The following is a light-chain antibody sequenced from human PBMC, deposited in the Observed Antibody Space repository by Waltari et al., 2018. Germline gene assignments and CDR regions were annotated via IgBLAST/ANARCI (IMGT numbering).Light chain of an antibody. J-gene: IGKJ2*01. CDR1: QDISTW. V-gene: IGKV1-12*01. CDR3: QQGYNTPYT. CDR2: SSS. Sequence: DIQMTQSPSSLSASVGDKVTITCRASQDISTWLAWYQQKPGKAPHLLIYSSSSLQTWVPARFSGGGSGTDYTLTISSLQPEYFATYYCQQGYNTPYTFGQGT.